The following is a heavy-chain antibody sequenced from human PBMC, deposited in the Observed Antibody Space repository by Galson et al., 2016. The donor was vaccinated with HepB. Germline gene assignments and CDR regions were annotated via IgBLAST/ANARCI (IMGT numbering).Heavy chain of an antibody. V-gene: IGHV3-48*01. CDR2: ISSSSNSI. CDR1: GFTFSHYS. CDR3: ARDGYCGGDCLGYNYGMDV. Sequence: SLRLSCAASGFTFSHYSMNWVRQAPGKGLEWVSYISSSSNSIYYADSVKGRFTISRDNAKNALYLQMNSLRAEDTAVYYCARDGYCGGDCLGYNYGMDVWGQGTTVTVSS. D-gene: IGHD2-21*02. J-gene: IGHJ6*02.